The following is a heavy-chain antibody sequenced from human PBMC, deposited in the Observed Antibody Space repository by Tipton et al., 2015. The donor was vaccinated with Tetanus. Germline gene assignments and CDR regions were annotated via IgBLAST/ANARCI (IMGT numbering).Heavy chain of an antibody. J-gene: IGHJ5*02. CDR1: GASISTSRFY. D-gene: IGHD3-16*01. CDR2: IFHTGGA. V-gene: IGHV4-31*02. Sequence: LRLSCTVSGASISTSRFYWARIRQSPGKGLDWIGYIFHTGGADYNPSLKSRATISIDTSKNQFSLKLSSVTAADTAVYYCARVDDSVWGSPFDPWGQGVLVTVSS. CDR3: ARVDDSVWGSPFDP.